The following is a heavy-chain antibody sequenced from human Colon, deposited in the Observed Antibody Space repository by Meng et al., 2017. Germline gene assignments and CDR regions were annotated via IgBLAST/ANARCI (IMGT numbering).Heavy chain of an antibody. V-gene: IGHV4-39*01. CDR2: AYSSGIP. CDR3: AATRHKPYNWFDP. J-gene: IGHJ5*02. D-gene: IGHD6-6*01. Sequence: QLQLQESGPGLVKPSETLSPPCSVSGDSISTSFYYWVWIRQHPGKGLEWIGSAYSSGIPFHNPSLKSRVAISIDKSKNQFSLKLTSVTAADTAVYYCAATRHKPYNWFDPWGQGALVTVSS. CDR1: GDSISTSFYY.